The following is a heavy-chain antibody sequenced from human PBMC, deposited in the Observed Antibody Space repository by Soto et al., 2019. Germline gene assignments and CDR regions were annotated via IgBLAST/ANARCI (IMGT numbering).Heavy chain of an antibody. CDR2: INPNSGGT. V-gene: IGHV1-2*02. D-gene: IGHD6-6*01. CDR3: ARSVSTIGARPHY. Sequence: QVQLVQSGAEVKKPGASVKVSCKASGYTFTGYYVHWVRQAPGQGLEWMGWINPNSGGTKYAQKFQDRVTMTRATSISTAYMEMSWLRSDDTAVYYCARSVSTIGARPHYWGQGTLVTVSS. CDR1: GYTFTGYY. J-gene: IGHJ4*02.